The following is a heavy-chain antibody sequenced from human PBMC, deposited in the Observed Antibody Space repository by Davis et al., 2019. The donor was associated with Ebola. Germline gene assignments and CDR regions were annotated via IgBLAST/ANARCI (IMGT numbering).Heavy chain of an antibody. CDR3: AWSRDLDHPDPFDV. V-gene: IGHV3-23*01. CDR2: ISGTGGTT. J-gene: IGHJ3*01. CDR1: QFNFTGAW. D-gene: IGHD1-1*01. Sequence: PGGSLRLSSAGSQFNFTGAWMNWVRQAPGQGLEWVTSISGTGGTTFHADSVKGRFTTSRDNSINMLYLQMNSLRDDDTAVYYCAWSRDLDHPDPFDVWGQGTMVTVSS.